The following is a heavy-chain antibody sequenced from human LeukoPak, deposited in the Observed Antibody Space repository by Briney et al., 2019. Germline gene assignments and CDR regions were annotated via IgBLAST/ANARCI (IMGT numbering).Heavy chain of an antibody. D-gene: IGHD2-2*02. CDR3: ARGTYTMTTDAFDI. CDR2: IYYSGST. V-gene: IGHV4-39*07. Sequence: SETLSLTCTVSGGSISSSSYYWGWIRQPPGKGLEWIGSIYYSGSTYHNPSLESRVTISVDTSKNQFSLKLSSVTVADTAVYYCARGTYTMTTDAFDIWGQGTMVTVSS. J-gene: IGHJ3*02. CDR1: GGSISSSSYY.